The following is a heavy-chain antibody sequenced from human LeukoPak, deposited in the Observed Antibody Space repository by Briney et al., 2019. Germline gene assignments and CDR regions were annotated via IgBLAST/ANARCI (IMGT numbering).Heavy chain of an antibody. V-gene: IGHV3-48*03. CDR2: ISSSGSTI. Sequence: GGSLRLSCAASGFTFSSYEMNWVRQAPGKGLEWVSYISSSGSTIYYADSVKGRFTISRDNAKNSLYLQMNSLRAGDTAAYYCARDSFGIAFNIWSQGTMVTVSS. CDR1: GFTFSSYE. D-gene: IGHD1-14*01. J-gene: IGHJ3*02. CDR3: ARDSFGIAFNI.